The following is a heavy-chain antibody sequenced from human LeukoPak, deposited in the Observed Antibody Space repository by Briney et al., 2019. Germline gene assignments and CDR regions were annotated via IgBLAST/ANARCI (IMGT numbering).Heavy chain of an antibody. V-gene: IGHV4-39*07. CDR3: ARAPTYYDFWSGYYPHNWFDP. Sequence: SETLSLTCIVSGGSISSSRDYWAWIRQPPGKGLEWIGEINHSGSTNYNPSLKSRVTISVDTSKNQFSLKLSSVTAADTAVYYCARAPTYYDFWSGYYPHNWFDPWGQGTLVTVSS. CDR1: GGSISSSRDY. J-gene: IGHJ5*02. D-gene: IGHD3-3*01. CDR2: INHSGST.